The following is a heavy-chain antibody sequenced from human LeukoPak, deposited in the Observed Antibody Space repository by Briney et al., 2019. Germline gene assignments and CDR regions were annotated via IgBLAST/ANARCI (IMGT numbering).Heavy chain of an antibody. V-gene: IGHV5-51*01. CDR3: ARVDCSSTSCYADGNWFDP. CDR2: IYPGDSDT. J-gene: IGHJ5*02. D-gene: IGHD2-2*01. Sequence: GESLKISCKGSGYSFTSYWIGWVRQMPGKGLEWMGIIYPGDSDTRYSPSFQGQVTISADKSISTAYLQWSSLKASDTAMYYCARVDCSSTSCYADGNWFDPWGQGTLVTVSS. CDR1: GYSFTSYW.